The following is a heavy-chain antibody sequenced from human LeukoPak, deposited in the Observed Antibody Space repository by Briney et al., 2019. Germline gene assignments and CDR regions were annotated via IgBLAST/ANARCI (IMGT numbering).Heavy chain of an antibody. CDR1: GFTFSGSA. J-gene: IGHJ3*02. CDR2: IYPGDSDT. D-gene: IGHD6-13*01. CDR3: ARPRYSSSWDDAFDI. Sequence: PGGSLRLSCAASGFTFSGSAMHWVRQASGKGLEWMGIIYPGDSDTRYSPSFQGQVTISADKSISTAYLQWSSLKASDTAMYYCARPRYSSSWDDAFDIWGQGTMVTVSS. V-gene: IGHV5-51*01.